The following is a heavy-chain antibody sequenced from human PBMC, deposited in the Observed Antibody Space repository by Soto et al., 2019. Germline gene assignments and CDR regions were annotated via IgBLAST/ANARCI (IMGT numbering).Heavy chain of an antibody. V-gene: IGHV4-34*01. CDR1: GGSFSGYY. CDR3: ARARRAPYSSGWYDASDI. CDR2: INHNGST. Sequence: PSETLSLTCAVYGGSFSGYYWSWIRQPPGKGLEWIGEINHNGSTNYNPSLKSRVTISVDTSKNQFSLKLSSVTAADTAVYYCARARRAPYSSGWYDASDIWGQGTMVTVSS. J-gene: IGHJ3*02. D-gene: IGHD6-19*01.